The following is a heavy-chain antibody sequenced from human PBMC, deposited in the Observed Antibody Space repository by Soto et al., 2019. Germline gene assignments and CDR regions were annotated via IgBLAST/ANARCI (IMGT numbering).Heavy chain of an antibody. CDR1: GFNFSSYG. CDR2: ISYDGSNK. D-gene: IGHD6-19*01. V-gene: IGHV3-30*18. J-gene: IGHJ6*02. Sequence: PGGSLRLSCAASGFNFSSYGMHWVRQAPGKGLEWVAVISYDGSNKYYADSVKGRFTISRDNSKNTLYLQMNSLRAEDTAVYYCAKDPLTPYSSGWYYYGMDVWGQGTTVTVSS. CDR3: AKDPLTPYSSGWYYYGMDV.